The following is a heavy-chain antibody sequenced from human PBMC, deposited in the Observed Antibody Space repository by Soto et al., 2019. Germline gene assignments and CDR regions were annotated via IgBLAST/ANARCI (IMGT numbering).Heavy chain of an antibody. CDR2: IIPIFGTA. D-gene: IGHD5-12*01. Sequence: SVKVSCKXSGGTFSSYAISWVRQAPGQGLEWMGGIIPIFGTANYAQKFQGRVTITADESTSTAYMELSSLRSEDTAVYYCARGCRGRWLQFDYWGQGTLVTVSS. V-gene: IGHV1-69*13. CDR3: ARGCRGRWLQFDY. CDR1: GGTFSSYA. J-gene: IGHJ4*02.